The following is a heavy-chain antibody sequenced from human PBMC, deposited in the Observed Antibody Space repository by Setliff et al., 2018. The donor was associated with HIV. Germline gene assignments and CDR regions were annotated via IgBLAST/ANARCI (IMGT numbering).Heavy chain of an antibody. CDR2: VYHSGTT. D-gene: IGHD4-17*01. CDR3: AREYYGPSGGWYFDL. Sequence: KPSETLSLTCIVSGGSISSGGYYWGWIRQPPGKGLEWIGSVYHSGTTYYNPSLKSRVTISVDTSKNQFSLKLSSVTAADTAVYYCAREYYGPSGGWYFDLWGRGTLVTVSS. J-gene: IGHJ2*01. CDR1: GGSISSGGYY. V-gene: IGHV4-39*07.